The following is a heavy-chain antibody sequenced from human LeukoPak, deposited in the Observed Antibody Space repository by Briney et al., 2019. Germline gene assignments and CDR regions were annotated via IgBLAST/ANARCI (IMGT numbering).Heavy chain of an antibody. CDR1: GGSFSGYY. Sequence: YPSETLSLTCAVYGGSFSGYYWSWIRQPPGKGLEWIGEINHSGSTNYNPSLKSRVTISVDTSKNQFSLKLSSVTAADTAVYYCATSSGYSYGLDYWGQGTLVTVSS. CDR2: INHSGST. V-gene: IGHV4-34*01. J-gene: IGHJ4*02. CDR3: ATSSGYSYGLDY. D-gene: IGHD5-18*01.